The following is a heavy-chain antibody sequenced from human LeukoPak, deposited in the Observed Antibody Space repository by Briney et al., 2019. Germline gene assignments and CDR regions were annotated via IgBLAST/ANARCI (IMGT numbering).Heavy chain of an antibody. CDR2: ISYDGSNK. J-gene: IGHJ4*02. V-gene: IGHV3-30*18. CDR1: GFTFSSYG. Sequence: PGGSLRLSCAASGFTFSSYGMHWVRQAPGKGLEWVAVISYDGSNKYYADSVKGRFTISRDNSKNTLYLQMNSLRAEDTAVYYCAKVGPNHIVALDYWGQGTLVTVSS. CDR3: AKVGPNHIVALDY. D-gene: IGHD5-12*01.